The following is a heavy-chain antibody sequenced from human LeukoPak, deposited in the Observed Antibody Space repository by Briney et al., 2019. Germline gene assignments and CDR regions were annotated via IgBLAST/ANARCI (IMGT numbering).Heavy chain of an antibody. J-gene: IGHJ4*02. D-gene: IGHD3-22*01. CDR1: GGSISSYY. CDR3: ARQNYDSSGYYPYYFDY. CDR2: IYYSGST. Sequence: PSETLSLTCTVSGGSISSYYWSWIRQPPGKGLEWIGYIYYSGSTNYNPSLKSRVTISVDTSKNQFSLKLSSVTAADTAVYYCARQNYDSSGYYPYYFDYWGQGTLVTASS. V-gene: IGHV4-59*01.